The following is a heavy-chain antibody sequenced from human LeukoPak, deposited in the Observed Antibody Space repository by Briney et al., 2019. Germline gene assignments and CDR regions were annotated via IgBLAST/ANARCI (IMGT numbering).Heavy chain of an antibody. J-gene: IGHJ4*02. CDR1: GGSISNYY. D-gene: IGHD4-23*01. Sequence: PSETLSLTCSVSGGSISNYYWSWIRQSPGKGLEWIGYIYYSGRTNYNPSLKSRVTISVDTSKNQFSLKLSSVTAADTAVYYCAVNRWGSFDYWGQGTLVTVSS. V-gene: IGHV4-59*12. CDR3: AVNRWGSFDY. CDR2: IYYSGRT.